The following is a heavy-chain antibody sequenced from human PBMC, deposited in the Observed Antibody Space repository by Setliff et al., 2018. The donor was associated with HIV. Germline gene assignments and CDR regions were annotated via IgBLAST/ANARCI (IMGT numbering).Heavy chain of an antibody. J-gene: IGHJ4*02. Sequence: TSETLSLTCTVSGGSISSGGYYWSWIRQHPGKGLEWIGYIHYSGNTYNNPSLNSRISISVDMSKNKFSLKLSSLTAADTAVYYCARGGLGVVTSFDSWGPGTLGTVPQ. D-gene: IGHD3-3*01. V-gene: IGHV4-31*03. CDR1: GGSISSGGYY. CDR3: ARGGLGVVTSFDS. CDR2: IHYSGNT.